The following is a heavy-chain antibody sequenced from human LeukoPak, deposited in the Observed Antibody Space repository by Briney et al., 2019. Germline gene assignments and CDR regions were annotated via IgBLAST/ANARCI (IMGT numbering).Heavy chain of an antibody. J-gene: IGHJ4*02. D-gene: IGHD5-24*01. CDR3: ARTYRNGDKFCSVY. Sequence: GGSLRLSCAASGFTFSSYWMSWVRQAPGKGLEWVANINQDGSEKYYVDSVKGRFTISRDNAKDSLYLQMSSLRAEDTAVYYCARTYRNGDKFCSVYWGQGTLVTVSS. CDR1: GFTFSSYW. V-gene: IGHV3-7*01. CDR2: INQDGSEK.